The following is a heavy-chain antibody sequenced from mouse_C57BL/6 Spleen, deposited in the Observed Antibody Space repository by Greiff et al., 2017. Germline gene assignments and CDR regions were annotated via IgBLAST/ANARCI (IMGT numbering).Heavy chain of an antibody. CDR1: GYTFTSYW. CDR2: IYPSDSET. CDR3: ARGGTPGYFDV. V-gene: IGHV1-61*01. Sequence: QVQLQQPGAELVRPGSSVKLSCKASGYTFTSYWMDWVKQRPGQGLEWIGNIYPSDSETHYNQKFKDKATLTVDKSSSTAYMQLSSLTSEDSAVYYCARGGTPGYFDVWGTGTTVTVSS. J-gene: IGHJ1*03. D-gene: IGHD2-14*01.